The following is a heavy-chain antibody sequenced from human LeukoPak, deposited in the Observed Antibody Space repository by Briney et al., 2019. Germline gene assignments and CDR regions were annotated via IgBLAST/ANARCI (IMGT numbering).Heavy chain of an antibody. V-gene: IGHV3-23*01. J-gene: IGHJ4*02. CDR2: ISGSGSST. CDR3: AKEKPETTAFDY. CDR1: GFTFSSFA. D-gene: IGHD1-1*01. Sequence: PGGSLRLSCAAPGFTFSSFAMSWVRQAPGKGLEWVSAISGSGSSTYYADSVKGRFTISRDNSKNTLYLQMNSLGAEDTAIYYCAKEKPETTAFDYWGQGTLVTVSS.